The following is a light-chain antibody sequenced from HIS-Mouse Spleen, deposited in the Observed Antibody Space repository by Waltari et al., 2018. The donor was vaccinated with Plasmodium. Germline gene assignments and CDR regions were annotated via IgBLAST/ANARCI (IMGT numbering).Light chain of an antibody. CDR3: QQRYSTWT. CDR1: QSISSY. V-gene: IGKV1-39*01. CDR2: SAS. Sequence: DIQMTQSPSSLSASVGDRVTITCRASQSISSYLNWYQPKPGKAPKLLIYSASSLQSGVPSRFSGSESGTDFTLTISSLQTEDLATYYCQQRYSTWTFGQGTKVEIK. J-gene: IGKJ1*01.